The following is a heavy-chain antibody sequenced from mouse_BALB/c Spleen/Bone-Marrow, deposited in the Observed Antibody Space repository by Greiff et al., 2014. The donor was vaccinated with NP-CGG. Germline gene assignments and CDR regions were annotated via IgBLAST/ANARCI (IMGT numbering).Heavy chain of an antibody. CDR2: ISSGGST. V-gene: IGHV5-6-5*01. Sequence: VQLVESGGGLVKPGGSLKLSCAASGFTFSSYAMSWVRQTPEKRLEWVASISSGGSTYYPDSVKGRFTISRDNARNILYLQMSSLRSEDTAMYYCARGYDGYYGFAYWGQGTLATVSA. D-gene: IGHD2-3*01. CDR3: ARGYDGYYGFAY. J-gene: IGHJ3*01. CDR1: GFTFSSYA.